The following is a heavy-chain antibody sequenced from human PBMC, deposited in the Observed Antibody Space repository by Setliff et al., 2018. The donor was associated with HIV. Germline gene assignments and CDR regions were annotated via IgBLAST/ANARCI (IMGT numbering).Heavy chain of an antibody. J-gene: IGHJ4*01. CDR1: GDSISSGSYY. Sequence: PSETLSLTCTVSGDSISSGSYYWSWIRQPAGKGLEWIGHLYDRWSINYSPSLKSRVTISVDTSKNQFSLKLSSVTAADTAVYYCARKGYCSSSGCPTPFDFWGQGTLVTVSS. V-gene: IGHV4-61*10. CDR3: ARKGYCSSSGCPTPFDF. CDR2: LYDRWSI. D-gene: IGHD2-2*01.